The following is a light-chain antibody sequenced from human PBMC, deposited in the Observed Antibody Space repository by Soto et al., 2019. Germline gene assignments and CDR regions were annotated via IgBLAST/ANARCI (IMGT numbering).Light chain of an antibody. Sequence: EIVLTQSPGTLSLSPGQRATLSCRASQTLRGNFLAWYQQKHGQAPSLLIYAASSRAAGIPDKFSGSGSGTDFSLTISRLEPEDFAVYYCQHYGDSPLYTFGQGTKLEIK. V-gene: IGKV3-20*01. CDR1: QTLRGNF. CDR2: AAS. J-gene: IGKJ2*01. CDR3: QHYGDSPLYT.